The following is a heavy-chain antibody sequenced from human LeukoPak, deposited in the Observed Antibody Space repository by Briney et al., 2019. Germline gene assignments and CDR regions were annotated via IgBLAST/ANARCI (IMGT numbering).Heavy chain of an antibody. V-gene: IGHV3-21*01. CDR1: GFTFSSYS. D-gene: IGHD4-23*01. CDR2: ISRTSTYI. CDR3: TRSGPTVDSDY. J-gene: IGHJ4*02. Sequence: GSLLLSCAASGFTFSSYSFNWVRQAPGRGLEWVSSISRTSTYIYYVDLVKGRFTISRDNAENSLHLQMNSLTAEDTAVYYCTRSGPTVDSDYWGQGTLVTVSS.